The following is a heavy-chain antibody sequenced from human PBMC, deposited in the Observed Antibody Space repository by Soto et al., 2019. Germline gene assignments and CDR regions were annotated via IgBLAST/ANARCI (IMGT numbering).Heavy chain of an antibody. V-gene: IGHV3-23*01. Sequence: HPGGSLRLSCAASGFTFSSYSMSWVRQAPGKGLEWVSAISGSGGSTYYADSVKGRFTISRDNSKNTLYLQMNSLRAEDTAVYYCAKQYSSSSVFDYFDYWGQGTLVTVSS. CDR1: GFTFSSYS. J-gene: IGHJ4*02. CDR3: AKQYSSSSVFDYFDY. CDR2: ISGSGGST. D-gene: IGHD6-6*01.